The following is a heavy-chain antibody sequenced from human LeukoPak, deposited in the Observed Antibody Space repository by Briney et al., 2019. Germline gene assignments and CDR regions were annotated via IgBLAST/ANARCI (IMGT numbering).Heavy chain of an antibody. CDR3: ARHGGSGSFDY. CDR2: SSYSGNT. D-gene: IGHD3-3*01. Sequence: SETLSLTCTVSGGSISSSSYYWSWIRQPPGKGLEWIGYSSYSGNTTPHPSLKSRVTISVDTSKNQFSLRLGSVTAADTAVYYCARHGGSGSFDYWGQGTLVTVSS. J-gene: IGHJ4*02. CDR1: GGSISSSSYY. V-gene: IGHV4-61*05.